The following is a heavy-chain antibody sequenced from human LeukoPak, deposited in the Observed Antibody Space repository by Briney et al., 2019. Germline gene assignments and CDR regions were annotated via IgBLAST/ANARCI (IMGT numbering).Heavy chain of an antibody. CDR1: GGSISSYY. J-gene: IGHJ5*02. CDR2: IYYSGST. D-gene: IGHD6-13*01. CDR3: ARRGSSWYQRGFDP. V-gene: IGHV4-59*08. Sequence: SETLSLTCTVSGGSISSYYWSWIRQPPGKGLERIGYIYYSGSTNYNPSLKSRVTISVDTSKNQFSLKLSSVTAADTAVYYCARRGSSWYQRGFDPWGQGTLVTVSS.